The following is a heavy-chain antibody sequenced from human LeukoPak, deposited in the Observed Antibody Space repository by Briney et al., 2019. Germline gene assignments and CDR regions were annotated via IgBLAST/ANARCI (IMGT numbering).Heavy chain of an antibody. CDR1: GGSISSSTYY. D-gene: IGHD2-15*01. CDR2: IYHSGST. Sequence: PSETLSLTCTVSGGSISSSTYYWTWIRQPPGEGLEWIGSIYHSGSTYYNPSLKSRVTISVDTSKNQFSLKLSSVTAADTAVYYCARDARGGYCSGGSCKSHPYNWFDPWGQGTLVTVSS. J-gene: IGHJ5*02. CDR3: ARDARGGYCSGGSCKSHPYNWFDP. V-gene: IGHV4-39*07.